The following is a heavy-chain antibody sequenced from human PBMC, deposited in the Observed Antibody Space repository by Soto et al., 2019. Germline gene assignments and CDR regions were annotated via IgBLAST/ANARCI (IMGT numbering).Heavy chain of an antibody. Sequence: PGGSLRLSCAASGFTFSSYAMSWVRQAPGKGLEWVSAISGSGGSTYYADSVKGRFTISRDNSKNTLYLQMNSLRAEDTAVYYCAKDLGHYYDSSGSNGGPYWGQGTLVTVSS. CDR3: AKDLGHYYDSSGSNGGPY. J-gene: IGHJ4*02. V-gene: IGHV3-23*01. CDR2: ISGSGGST. CDR1: GFTFSSYA. D-gene: IGHD3-22*01.